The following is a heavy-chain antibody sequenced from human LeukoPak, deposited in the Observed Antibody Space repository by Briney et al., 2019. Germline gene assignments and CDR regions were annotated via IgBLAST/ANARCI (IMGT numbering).Heavy chain of an antibody. CDR3: AKEVRAATIGYYHYYMDV. Sequence: PGGSLRLSCAASGFTFSSYGMHWVRQAPGKGLEWVAFIRYDGSNKYYADSVKGRFTISRDNSKNTLYLQMNSLRAEDTAVYYCAKEVRAATIGYYHYYMDVWGKGTTVTVSS. CDR1: GFTFSSYG. J-gene: IGHJ6*03. CDR2: IRYDGSNK. D-gene: IGHD5-12*01. V-gene: IGHV3-30*02.